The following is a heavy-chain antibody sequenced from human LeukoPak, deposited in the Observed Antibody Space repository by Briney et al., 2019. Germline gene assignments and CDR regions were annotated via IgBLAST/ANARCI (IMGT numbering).Heavy chain of an antibody. D-gene: IGHD5-18*01. CDR3: ARDPGGYSYGYVREPFFGFGEFDYYYYMDV. J-gene: IGHJ6*03. Sequence: ASVKVSCKASGYTFTGYYMHWVRQAPGQGLEWMGWINPNSGGTNYAQKFQGRVTMTRDMPTSTVYMELSSLRSEDTAVYYCARDPGGYSYGYVREPFFGFGEFDYYYYMDVWGKGTTVTVSS. V-gene: IGHV1-2*02. CDR1: GYTFTGYY. CDR2: INPNSGGT.